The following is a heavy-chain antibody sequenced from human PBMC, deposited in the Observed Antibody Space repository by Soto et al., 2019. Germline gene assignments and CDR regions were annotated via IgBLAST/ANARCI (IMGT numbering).Heavy chain of an antibody. CDR1: GGTFSSYA. Sequence: QVQLVQSGAEVKKPGSSVKVSCKASGGTFSSYAISWVRQAPGQGLEWMGGIIPIFGTANYAQKFQGRVTITAAKSPSTAYLELSSLTSEDTAVYYCARSSCSRGGVPSAGLADCGMDVWGQGTTVTVSS. CDR2: IIPIFGTA. J-gene: IGHJ6*02. CDR3: ARSSCSRGGVPSAGLADCGMDV. D-gene: IGHD3-3*01. V-gene: IGHV1-69*06.